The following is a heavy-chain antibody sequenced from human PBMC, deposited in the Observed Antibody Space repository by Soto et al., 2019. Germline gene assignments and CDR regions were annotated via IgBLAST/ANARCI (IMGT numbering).Heavy chain of an antibody. J-gene: IGHJ3*01. Sequence: QMQLLESGPGLVKPSETLSLTCTVSGGSISDNDYYWNWIRQPPGKGLEWIGTISHTGAAYYNPSLGSRLVISAATSENPFSLNLSSVTAAATAVYYCARLAYPAPGSTAYGDDAFELWGLGTMVTVSS. CDR1: GGSISDNDYY. V-gene: IGHV4-39*01. CDR2: ISHTGAA. D-gene: IGHD3-10*01. CDR3: ARLAYPAPGSTAYGDDAFEL.